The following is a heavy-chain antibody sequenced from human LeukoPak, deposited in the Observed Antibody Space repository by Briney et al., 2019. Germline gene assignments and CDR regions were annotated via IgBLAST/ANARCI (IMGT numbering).Heavy chain of an antibody. CDR3: ARSITLYGMDV. Sequence: GESLKISCKGSGYSINNYWIAWVRQMPGKGLEWMGIIYPADSDIRYSPSFQGQVTISADKSISTAYLQWNSLKASDTAMYYCARSITLYGMDVWGQGTTVTVSS. CDR2: IYPADSDI. V-gene: IGHV5-51*01. CDR1: GYSINNYW. D-gene: IGHD5-12*01. J-gene: IGHJ6*02.